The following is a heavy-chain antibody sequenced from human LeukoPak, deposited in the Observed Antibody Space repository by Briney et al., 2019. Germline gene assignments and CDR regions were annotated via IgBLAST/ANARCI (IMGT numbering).Heavy chain of an antibody. V-gene: IGHV4-34*01. CDR3: ARGVSSVDRTGYYYYYYMDV. CDR2: INHSGST. J-gene: IGHJ6*03. CDR1: GGSFSGYY. Sequence: SETLSLTCAVYGGSFSGYYWSWIRQPPGKGLEWIGEINHSGSTNDNPSLTSRVTISVDTSKNQFSLKLSSVTAADTAVYYCARGVSSVDRTGYYYYYYMDVWGKGTTVTVSS. D-gene: IGHD1/OR15-1a*01.